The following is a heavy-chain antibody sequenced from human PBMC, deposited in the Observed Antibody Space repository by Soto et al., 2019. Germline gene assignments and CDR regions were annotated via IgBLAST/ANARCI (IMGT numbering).Heavy chain of an antibody. Sequence: GGSLRLSCAASGFTFSSYAMHWVRQAPGKGLEWVAVISYDGRNKYYADSVKGRFTISRDNSKNTLYLQMNSLRAEDTAVYYCARGRDCSSTSCPAGPFDYWGQGTLVTVSS. J-gene: IGHJ4*02. CDR3: ARGRDCSSTSCPAGPFDY. V-gene: IGHV3-30*04. D-gene: IGHD2-2*01. CDR2: ISYDGRNK. CDR1: GFTFSSYA.